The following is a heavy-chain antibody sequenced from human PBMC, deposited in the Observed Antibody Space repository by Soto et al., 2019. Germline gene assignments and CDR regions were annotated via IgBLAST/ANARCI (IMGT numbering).Heavy chain of an antibody. Sequence: SETLSLTCAVSGGSISSGGYSWSWIRQPPGKGLEWIGYIYHSGSTYYNPSLKSRVTISVDRSKNQFSLKLSSVTASDTAVYYCARRGDGYSDYYYGMDVWGQGTTVTVSS. CDR1: GGSISSGGYS. D-gene: IGHD4-4*01. V-gene: IGHV4-30-2*01. CDR3: ARRGDGYSDYYYGMDV. CDR2: IYHSGST. J-gene: IGHJ6*02.